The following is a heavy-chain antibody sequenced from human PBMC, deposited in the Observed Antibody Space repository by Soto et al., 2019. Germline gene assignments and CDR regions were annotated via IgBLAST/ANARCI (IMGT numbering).Heavy chain of an antibody. CDR1: GFSLTTTGVG. J-gene: IGHJ4*02. V-gene: IGHV2-5*02. CDR2: IYWDGDK. CDR3: AQQSYNSSGYYYHIAY. D-gene: IGHD3-22*01. Sequence: GSGPTLVNPTQTLTLTCTFSGFSLTTTGVGVGWIRQPPGKALEWLALIYWDGDKRYSPSLKSRLTITKDTSKNQVVLTMTNMDPVDTATYYCAQQSYNSSGYYYHIAYWGQGALVTVSS.